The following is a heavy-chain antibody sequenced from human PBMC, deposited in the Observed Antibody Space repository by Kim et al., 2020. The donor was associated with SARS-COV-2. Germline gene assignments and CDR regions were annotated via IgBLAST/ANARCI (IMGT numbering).Heavy chain of an antibody. D-gene: IGHD3-3*01. CDR3: ARVVGGYYPDAFDI. V-gene: IGHV3-33*01. J-gene: IGHJ3*02. Sequence: AESVKGRFTISRDNTMNPVYLQMNSLRAEDTAVYYCARVVGGYYPDAFDIWGQGTMVTVSS.